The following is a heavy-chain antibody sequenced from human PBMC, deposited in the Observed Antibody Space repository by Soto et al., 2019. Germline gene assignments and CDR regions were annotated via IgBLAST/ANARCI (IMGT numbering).Heavy chain of an antibody. Sequence: PSQTLSLTCAISGDSVSSNSAAWNWIRQSPSRGLEWLGRTYYRSKWFIVYAVSVKSRITINPDTSKNQFSLQLNSVTPEDTAVYYCARDDTYSSSWYGSNDAFDIWGQGTMVTVSS. CDR3: ARDDTYSSSWYGSNDAFDI. D-gene: IGHD6-13*01. J-gene: IGHJ3*02. CDR2: TYYRSKWFI. V-gene: IGHV6-1*01. CDR1: GDSVSSNSAA.